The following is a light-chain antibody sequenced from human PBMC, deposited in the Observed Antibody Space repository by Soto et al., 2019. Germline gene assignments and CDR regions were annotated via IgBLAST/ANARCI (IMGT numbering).Light chain of an antibody. V-gene: IGLV2-23*03. CDR3: CSYAGTATFVV. Sequence: QSALTQPASVSGSPGQSITISCTGTSSDVGSYNLVSWYQHHPGEAPKLIIYEGSKRPSGISNRFSGSKSGNTASLTISRLQPEDEADYYCCSYAGTATFVVFGGGTKLTVL. CDR2: EGS. J-gene: IGLJ3*02. CDR1: SSDVGSYNL.